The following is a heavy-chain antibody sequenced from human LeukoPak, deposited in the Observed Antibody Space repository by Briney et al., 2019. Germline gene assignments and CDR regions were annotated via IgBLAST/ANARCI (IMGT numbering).Heavy chain of an antibody. CDR2: IYYSGST. Sequence: SETLSLTCTVPGGSISSYYWGWIGQPPGKGLEWIGYIYYSGSTNYNPSLKSRATISVDTSKNQFSLKLSSVTAADMAVYYCASTRSGWYDYWGQGTLVTVSS. J-gene: IGHJ4*02. V-gene: IGHV4-59*08. CDR3: ASTRSGWYDY. D-gene: IGHD6-19*01. CDR1: GGSISSYY.